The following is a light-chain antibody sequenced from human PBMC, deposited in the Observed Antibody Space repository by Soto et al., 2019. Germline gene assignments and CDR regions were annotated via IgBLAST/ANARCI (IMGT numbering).Light chain of an antibody. CDR3: SSFAGSSKLV. CDR2: EVN. Sequence: QSALTQPPSASGSPGQSVTISCTGTSSDVGRYKYVSWYQQYLGKAPKVMIYEVNKRPSGVPDRFSGSKSGNTASLTVSGLQTEDEAHYYCSSFAGSSKLVFGGGTKLTVL. CDR1: SSDVGRYKY. V-gene: IGLV2-8*01. J-gene: IGLJ3*02.